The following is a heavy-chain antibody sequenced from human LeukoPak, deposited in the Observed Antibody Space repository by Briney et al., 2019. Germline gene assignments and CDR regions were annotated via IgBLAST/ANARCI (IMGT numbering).Heavy chain of an antibody. D-gene: IGHD3-10*01. CDR1: GFTFSSYG. CDR3: ARASGDSGDSGNYYGLFDY. V-gene: IGHV3-33*01. Sequence: PGGSLRLSCAASGFTFSSYGMHWVRQAPGKGLEWVAVIWYDGSNKYYADSVKGRFTISRDKSKNTVYLQMNSLRAEDTALYYCARASGDSGDSGNYYGLFDYWGQGTLVTVSS. CDR2: IWYDGSNK. J-gene: IGHJ4*02.